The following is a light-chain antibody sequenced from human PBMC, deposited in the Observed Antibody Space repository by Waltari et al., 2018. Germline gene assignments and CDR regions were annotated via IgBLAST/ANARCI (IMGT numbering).Light chain of an antibody. CDR1: SSDVGAYHY. J-gene: IGLJ2*01. CDR3: CSYAGSYSLI. CDR2: DVS. V-gene: IGLV2-11*01. Sequence: QSALTQPRSVSGSPGQSVTISCTGTSSDVGAYHYGSRYQQRPGKAPKLMIYDVSERPSGVPDRFSGSKSGNTASLTISGLQAEDEADYYCCSYAGSYSLIFGGGTKVTVL.